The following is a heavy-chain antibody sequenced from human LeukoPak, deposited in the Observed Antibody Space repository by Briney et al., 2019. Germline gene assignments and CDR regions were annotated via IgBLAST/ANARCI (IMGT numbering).Heavy chain of an antibody. CDR3: ARDYLPGTQGGYNWFDP. CDR1: GGTFSSYA. V-gene: IGHV1-69*13. J-gene: IGHJ5*02. CDR2: IIPIFGTA. D-gene: IGHD1-1*01. Sequence: ASVKVSCKASGGTFSSYAISWVRQAPGQGLEWMGGIIPIFGTANYAQKFQGRVTITADESTSTAYMELSSLRSEDTAVHYCARDYLPGTQGGYNWFDPWGQGTLVTVSS.